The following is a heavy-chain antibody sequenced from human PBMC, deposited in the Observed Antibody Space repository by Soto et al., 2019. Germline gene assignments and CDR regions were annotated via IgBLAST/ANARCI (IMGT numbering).Heavy chain of an antibody. D-gene: IGHD5-18*01. V-gene: IGHV1-69*02. CDR1: GGTFSSYT. J-gene: IGHJ4*02. CDR3: ASVDTAMSFGY. CDR2: IIPILGIA. Sequence: QVQLVQSGAEVKKPGSSVKVSCKASGGTFSSYTISWVRQAPGQGLEWMGRIIPILGIANYAQKFQGRVTITADKSTSTAYMELSSLRSEDTAGYYCASVDTAMSFGYWGQGTLVTVS.